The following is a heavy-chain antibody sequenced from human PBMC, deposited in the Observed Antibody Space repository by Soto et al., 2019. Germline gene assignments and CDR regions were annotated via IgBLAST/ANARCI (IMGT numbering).Heavy chain of an antibody. V-gene: IGHV5-51*01. CDR3: AGQRVVVTAVEYYYYGMDV. J-gene: IGHJ6*02. D-gene: IGHD2-21*02. CDR1: GYSFTSYW. Sequence: PGESLKISCKGSGYSFTSYWIGWVRQMPGKGLEWMGIIYPGDSDTRYSPSFQGQVTISADKSISTAYLQWSSLKASDTAMYYCAGQRVVVTAVEYYYYGMDVWGQGTTVTVSS. CDR2: IYPGDSDT.